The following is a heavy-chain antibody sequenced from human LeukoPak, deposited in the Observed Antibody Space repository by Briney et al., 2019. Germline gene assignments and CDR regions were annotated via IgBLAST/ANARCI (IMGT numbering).Heavy chain of an antibody. J-gene: IGHJ4*02. CDR3: ARVPSIARYGGYYFDY. V-gene: IGHV1-8*01. CDR2: MNPNSGNT. D-gene: IGHD6-6*01. CDR1: GYTLTSYD. Sequence: AASVKVSCKASGYTLTSYDINWVRQATGQGLEWMGWMNPNSGNTGYAQKFQGRVTMTRNTSISTAYMELSSLRSEDTAVYYCARVPSIARYGGYYFDYWGQGTLVTVSS.